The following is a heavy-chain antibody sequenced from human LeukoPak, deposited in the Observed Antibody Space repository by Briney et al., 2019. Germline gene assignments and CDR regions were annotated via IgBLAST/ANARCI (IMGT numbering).Heavy chain of an antibody. Sequence: PGGSLRLSCADSEFTFSSHAMSWVRQAPGKGLEWVSLVSWDGGTTYYADSVKGRFTISRDNSKNSLFLQMNSLRPEDTALYYCAKDSLNYYDTSDHYFGYYFDYWGQGTLVTVSS. CDR2: VSWDGGTT. D-gene: IGHD3-22*01. J-gene: IGHJ4*02. V-gene: IGHV3-43D*03. CDR1: EFTFSSHA. CDR3: AKDSLNYYDTSDHYFGYYFDY.